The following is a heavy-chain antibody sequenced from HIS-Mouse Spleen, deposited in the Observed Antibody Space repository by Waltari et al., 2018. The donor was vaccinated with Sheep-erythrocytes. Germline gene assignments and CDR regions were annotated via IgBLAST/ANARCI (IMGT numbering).Heavy chain of an antibody. CDR3: ARVASGATFDY. D-gene: IGHD1-26*01. J-gene: IGHJ4*02. V-gene: IGHV3-21*01. CDR1: GFPFSSSS. Sequence: EVQLVESGGGLVKPGGSLRPSCAASGFPFSSSSMNCVRRAPGKGLGVVSSISSSSSYIYYADSVKVRFAISRDTAKNSLYLQMNSLRAEDTAVYYCARVASGATFDYWGQGTLVTVSS. CDR2: ISSSSSYI.